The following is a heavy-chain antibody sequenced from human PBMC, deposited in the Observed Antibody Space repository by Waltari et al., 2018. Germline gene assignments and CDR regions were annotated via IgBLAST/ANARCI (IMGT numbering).Heavy chain of an antibody. CDR1: GGSISGFY. D-gene: IGHD2-21*02. J-gene: IGHJ5*02. Sequence: QVQLQESGPSLLKPSETLSLICTVSGGSISGFYWGWVRQPPGKGLDWIGYIYYTGSTHFIPSLKSRVTMSVERSKNQFSLKMSSVTAADTDFYCCARGCGGDWEWFDPWGQGTLVSVSS. CDR2: IYYTGST. CDR3: ARGCGGDWEWFDP. V-gene: IGHV4-59*01.